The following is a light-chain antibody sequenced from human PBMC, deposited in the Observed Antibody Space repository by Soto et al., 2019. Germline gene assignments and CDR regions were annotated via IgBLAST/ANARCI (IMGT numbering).Light chain of an antibody. CDR2: AAS. V-gene: IGKV1-27*01. Sequence: DIQMTQSPSSLSASVGDRVTITCRASQGISNYLAWYQQKPGKVPKLLIYAASTLQSGVPSRFSGSGSGTDFTLTISSLPADDVATYHCQKYNSALALTFGGGTKVEIK. CDR1: QGISNY. J-gene: IGKJ4*01. CDR3: QKYNSALALT.